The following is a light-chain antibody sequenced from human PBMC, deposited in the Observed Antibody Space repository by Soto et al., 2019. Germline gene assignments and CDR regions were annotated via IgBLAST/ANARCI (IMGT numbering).Light chain of an antibody. Sequence: EIVLTQSPGTLSLSPGERATLSCRASQSVSSSYLAWYQQKPGQAPRVLIYGASSRATGIPDRFSGSGSGTDCTLTISRLEPEDFAVYYCQQYGSSPPNTFGQGTKLEIK. J-gene: IGKJ2*01. CDR1: QSVSSSY. V-gene: IGKV3-20*01. CDR3: QQYGSSPPNT. CDR2: GAS.